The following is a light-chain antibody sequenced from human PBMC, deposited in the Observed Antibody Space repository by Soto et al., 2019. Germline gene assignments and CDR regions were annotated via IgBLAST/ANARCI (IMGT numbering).Light chain of an antibody. CDR2: GAS. J-gene: IGKJ1*01. Sequence: DIVVTQSPATLSGSPGERASLSCRASQSFTSSLAWYQQKPGQAPRLLIYGASTMATGIPSRFSGSGSGTEFTLTISNLQSEDFAVYYCQQYNTWPRTFGQGTKVDI. CDR1: QSFTSS. V-gene: IGKV3-15*01. CDR3: QQYNTWPRT.